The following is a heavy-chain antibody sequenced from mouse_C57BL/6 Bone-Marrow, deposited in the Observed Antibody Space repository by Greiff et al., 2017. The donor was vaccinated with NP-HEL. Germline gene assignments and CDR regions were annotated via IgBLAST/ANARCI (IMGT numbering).Heavy chain of an antibody. V-gene: IGHV5-6*01. CDR3: ASLYYDYDTY. D-gene: IGHD2-4*01. Sequence: EVHLVESGGDLVKPGGSLKLPCAASGFTFSSYGMSWVRQTPDKRLEWVATISSGGSYTYYPDSVKGRFTISRDNAKNTLYLQMSSLKSEDTAMYYCASLYYDYDTYWGQGTTLTVSS. CDR1: GFTFSSYG. J-gene: IGHJ2*01. CDR2: ISSGGSYT.